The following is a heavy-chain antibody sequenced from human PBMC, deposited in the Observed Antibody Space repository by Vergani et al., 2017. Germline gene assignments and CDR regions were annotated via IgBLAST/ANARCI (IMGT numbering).Heavy chain of an antibody. CDR1: DFISNGHY. V-gene: IGHV4-38-2*02. J-gene: IGHJ6*03. D-gene: IGHD3-3*01. Sequence: QVQLQESGPGLVKPSETLSLICDVFDFISNGHYWGWIRQSPEKGLEWIGSLYASGSTYYSPSLKSRVAISIDTSKNQFSLKLSSVTAADTAVYYCARDALYDFWSGDHYYYYYYMDVWGKGTTVTVSS. CDR2: LYASGST. CDR3: ARDALYDFWSGDHYYYYYYMDV.